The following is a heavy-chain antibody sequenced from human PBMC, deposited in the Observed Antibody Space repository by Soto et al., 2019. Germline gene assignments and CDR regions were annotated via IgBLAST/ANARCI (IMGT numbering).Heavy chain of an antibody. J-gene: IGHJ5*02. V-gene: IGHV4-39*01. CDR1: GGSISSFNYF. CDR2: LYYSGNT. CDR3: ARGGGSTFNWFDP. D-gene: IGHD2-15*01. Sequence: QLQLQESGPGLVKPSETLSLTCTVSGGSISSFNYFWGRIRQPPGRGLEWIGSLYYSGNTYYNPSRQSRVTIYVDTSKKQCTLTLRSVTAADTAVYYCARGGGSTFNWFDPWGQGTLVTVSP.